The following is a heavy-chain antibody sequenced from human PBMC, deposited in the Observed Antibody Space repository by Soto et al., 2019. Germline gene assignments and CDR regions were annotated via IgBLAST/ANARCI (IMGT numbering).Heavy chain of an antibody. J-gene: IGHJ6*02. CDR2: IYYSGST. CDR3: ARPSVVPAAITTTIFGVNHYYYYRMDV. D-gene: IGHD2-2*01. Sequence: PSETLSLTCTVSGGSISSSSYYWGWIRQPPGKGLEWIGSIYYSGSTYYNPSLKSRVTISVDTSKNQFSLKLSSVTAADTAVYYCARPSVVPAAITTTIFGVNHYYYYRMDVSGQGTTVTVSS. CDR1: GGSISSSSYY. V-gene: IGHV4-39*01.